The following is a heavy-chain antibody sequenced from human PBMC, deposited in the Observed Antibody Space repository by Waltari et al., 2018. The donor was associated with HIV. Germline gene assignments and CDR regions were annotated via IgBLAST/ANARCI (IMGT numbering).Heavy chain of an antibody. CDR3: ARAGGVAYYYDSSGYYPFDY. Sequence: QVQLQESGPGLVKPSETLSLTCTVTGGPLSTYYWSWPTRPPGKGLEWIGYIYYSGSTNYNPSLKSRVTISEDTSKNQFSLKLSSVTAADTAVYYCARAGGVAYYYDSSGYYPFDYWGQGTLVTVSS. V-gene: IGHV4-59*01. CDR2: IYYSGST. J-gene: IGHJ4*02. CDR1: GGPLSTYY. D-gene: IGHD3-22*01.